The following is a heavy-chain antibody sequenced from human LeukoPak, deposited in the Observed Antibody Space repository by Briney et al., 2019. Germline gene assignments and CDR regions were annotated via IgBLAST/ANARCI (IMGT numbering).Heavy chain of an antibody. Sequence: PSETLSLTCAVYGGSFSGYYWSWIRQPPGKGLEWIGEINHSGSTNYNPSLKSRVTISVDTSKNQFALKLSSVPAADTAVYYCARVLQLWSPRYYFDYWGQGTLVTVSS. J-gene: IGHJ4*02. D-gene: IGHD5-18*01. V-gene: IGHV4-34*01. CDR3: ARVLQLWSPRYYFDY. CDR1: GGSFSGYY. CDR2: INHSGST.